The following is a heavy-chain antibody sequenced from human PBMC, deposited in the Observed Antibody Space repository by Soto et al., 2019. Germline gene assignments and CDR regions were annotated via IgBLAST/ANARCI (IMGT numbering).Heavy chain of an antibody. J-gene: IGHJ6*03. CDR2: IYCGNSDT. D-gene: IGHD3-10*01. V-gene: IGHV5-51*01. CDR1: GYNYVTYW. CDR3: TRYNRAYGMDVWGLGTAVTVSSGKAHLQWSSLKASDTAMYYCARHRPDSRPYYYYYYMDV. Sequence: PGESLKISCKGSGYNYVTYWIGWVRQMPGKGLEWMGMIYCGNSDTRYNPSFQGQVTFSVDKSINTAYLQWSSLKASDTAMYYCTRYNRAYGMDVWGLGTAVTVSSGKAHLQWSSLKASDTAMYYCARHRPDSRPYYYYYYMDVWGKGTTVTVSS.